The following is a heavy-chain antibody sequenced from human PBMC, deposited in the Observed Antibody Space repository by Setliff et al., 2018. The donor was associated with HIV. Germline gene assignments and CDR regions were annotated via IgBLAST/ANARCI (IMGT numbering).Heavy chain of an antibody. CDR2: IYYSGST. CDR1: GDSVSSRSYY. J-gene: IGHJ4*02. CDR3: ARWAPLRYFDY. Sequence: SETLSLTCTVSGDSVSSRSYYWSWIRQPPGKGLEWIGYIYYSGSTNYNPSLKSRVSISVDTSKNQFSLNLSSVTAADTAVYYCARWAPLRYFDYWGQGTLVTVSS. V-gene: IGHV4-61*01.